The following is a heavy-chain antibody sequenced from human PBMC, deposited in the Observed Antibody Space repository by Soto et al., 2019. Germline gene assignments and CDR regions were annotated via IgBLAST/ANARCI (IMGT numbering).Heavy chain of an antibody. CDR2: ISSSGSTI. Sequence: GSLRLSCAASGFTFSSYEMNWVRQAPGKGLEWVSYISSSGSTIYYADSVKGRFTISRDNAKNSLYLQMNSLRAEDTAVYYCARVTSKMTTVTTAVYWYFDLWGRGTLVTVSS. D-gene: IGHD4-4*01. CDR1: GFTFSSYE. J-gene: IGHJ2*01. CDR3: ARVTSKMTTVTTAVYWYFDL. V-gene: IGHV3-48*03.